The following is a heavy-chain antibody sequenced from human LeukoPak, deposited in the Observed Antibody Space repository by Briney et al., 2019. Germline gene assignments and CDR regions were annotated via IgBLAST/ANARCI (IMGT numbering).Heavy chain of an antibody. CDR2: ISWNSGSI. CDR1: GFTFDDYA. D-gene: IGHD2-2*01. V-gene: IGHV3-9*01. Sequence: GGSLRLSCAASGFTFDDYAMHWVRQAPGKGLEWVSGISWNSGSIGYADSVKGRFTISRDNAKNSLYLQMNSLRAEDTALYYCAKGLSSTSYQDYWGQGTLVTVSS. J-gene: IGHJ4*02. CDR3: AKGLSSTSYQDY.